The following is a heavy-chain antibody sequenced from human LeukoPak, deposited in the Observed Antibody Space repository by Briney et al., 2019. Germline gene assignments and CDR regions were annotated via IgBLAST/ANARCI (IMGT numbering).Heavy chain of an antibody. V-gene: IGHV3-30*18. CDR3: AKVGDSWDFDY. Sequence: QAGGSLRLSCAASGFTFSSYAMHWVRQAPGKGLEWVALISYDGSNKYYADSVKGRFTISRDDSKNTLYLQMNSLRAEDTAVYYCAKVGDSWDFDYWGQGTLVTVSS. CDR1: GFTFSSYA. CDR2: ISYDGSNK. D-gene: IGHD6-13*01. J-gene: IGHJ4*02.